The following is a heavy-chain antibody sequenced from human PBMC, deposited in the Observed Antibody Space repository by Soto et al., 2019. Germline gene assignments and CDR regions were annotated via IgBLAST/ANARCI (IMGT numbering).Heavy chain of an antibody. CDR2: IYGGGTT. Sequence: EVQLVESGGGLIQPGGSLRLSCAASGFTVSSKYMTWVRQAPGKGLEWVSVIYGGGTTYYADSVKGRFTISRDNSRNTLYLHVNSLRDEDTAVYYCVQTTGWPGFDFWGQGTLVTVSS. V-gene: IGHV3-53*01. CDR3: VQTTGWPGFDF. CDR1: GFTVSSKY. J-gene: IGHJ4*02. D-gene: IGHD6-19*01.